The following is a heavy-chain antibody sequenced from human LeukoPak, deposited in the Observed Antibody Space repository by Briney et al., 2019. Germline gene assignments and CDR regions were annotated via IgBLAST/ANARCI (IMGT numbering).Heavy chain of an antibody. Sequence: SETLSLTCTVSGGSISSYYWSWIRQPPGEGRECIGYIYYSGNTNYNHSLKSRVTISVDTSKSQFSLKLSSVTAEDMAVYYCARVNPYYDSSGYYYFDYWGEGTLVTVSS. CDR3: ARVNPYYDSSGYYYFDY. D-gene: IGHD3-22*01. CDR1: GGSISSYY. J-gene: IGHJ4*02. CDR2: IYYSGNT. V-gene: IGHV4-59*01.